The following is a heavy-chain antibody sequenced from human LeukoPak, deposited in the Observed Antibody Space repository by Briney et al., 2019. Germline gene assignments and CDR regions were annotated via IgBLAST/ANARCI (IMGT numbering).Heavy chain of an antibody. Sequence: ASVKVSCKASGYTFTSYYMHWVRQAPGQGLEWMGIINPSGGSTSYAQKFQGRVTMTRDTSTSTVYMELSSLRSEDTAVYYCARGALRFLEWTSYYMDVWGKGTTVTVSS. D-gene: IGHD3-3*01. CDR3: ARGALRFLEWTSYYMDV. J-gene: IGHJ6*03. CDR2: INPSGGST. CDR1: GYTFTSYY. V-gene: IGHV1-46*01.